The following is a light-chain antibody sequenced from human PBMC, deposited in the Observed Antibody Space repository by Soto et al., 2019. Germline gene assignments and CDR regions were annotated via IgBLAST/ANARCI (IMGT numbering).Light chain of an antibody. CDR1: SGHSSYI. Sequence: QSVLTQSSSASASLGSSVKLTCTLSSGHSSYIIAWHQQQPGKAPRYLMKLEGSGSYNKGSGVPDRFSGSSSWADRYLTISNLQSEDEADYYCETWDSNTHVFGTGTKVTVL. V-gene: IGLV4-60*03. CDR2: LEGSGSY. CDR3: ETWDSNTHV. J-gene: IGLJ1*01.